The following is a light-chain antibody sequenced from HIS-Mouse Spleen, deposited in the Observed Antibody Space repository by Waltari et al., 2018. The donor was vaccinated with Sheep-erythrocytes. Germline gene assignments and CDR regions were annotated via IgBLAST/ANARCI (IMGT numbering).Light chain of an antibody. CDR2: KDN. Sequence: SYELTQPPSVSMSPGQTARITCSGDALPKHYAYWYPQKPGQAPVLVIYKDNERPSGIPERFSGSSSGTTVTLTISGVQAEDEADYYCQSADSSGTYVVFGGGTKLTVL. CDR1: ALPKHY. J-gene: IGLJ2*01. CDR3: QSADSSGTYVV. V-gene: IGLV3-25*03.